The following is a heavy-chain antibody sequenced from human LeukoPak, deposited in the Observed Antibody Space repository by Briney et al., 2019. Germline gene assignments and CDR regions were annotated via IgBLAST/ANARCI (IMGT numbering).Heavy chain of an antibody. V-gene: IGHV3-7*03. D-gene: IGHD1-1*01. CDR2: IKQDGSEK. CDR3: ARESLNYYFDY. J-gene: IGHJ4*02. CDR1: GFTFSSYW. Sequence: QPGGSLRLSCAASGFTFSSYWMSWVRQAPGKGLEWVANIKQDGSEKYYVDSVKGRFTISRDNAKDSLYLQMNSLRAEDTAVYYCARESLNYYFDYWGQGTLVTVSS.